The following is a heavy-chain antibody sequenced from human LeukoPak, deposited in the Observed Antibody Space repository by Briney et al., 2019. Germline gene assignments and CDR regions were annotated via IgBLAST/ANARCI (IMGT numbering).Heavy chain of an antibody. Sequence: PGGSLRLSCAASGFTFTSHSMNWVRQAPGKGLEWLSYISSGSSTIYYADSVKGRFTISRDNAKNSLYLQMNSLRDEDTAVYYCARDQAILTGYTDFDVWGQGTLVTVSS. V-gene: IGHV3-48*02. CDR2: ISSGSSTI. J-gene: IGHJ4*02. D-gene: IGHD3-9*01. CDR1: GFTFTSHS. CDR3: ARDQAILTGYTDFDV.